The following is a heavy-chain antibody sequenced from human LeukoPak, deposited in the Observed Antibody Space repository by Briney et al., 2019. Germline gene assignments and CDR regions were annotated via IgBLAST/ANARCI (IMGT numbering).Heavy chain of an antibody. D-gene: IGHD5-12*01. V-gene: IGHV4-38-2*02. CDR3: TRGSGYSGYDYSYYFYGMDV. Sequence: SETLSLTCTVSGYPISSGHYWGWLRQPPGEGLERSWSICHSESTLYNPSLKSRVTISVDTAKNQFSLKLSSVTAADTAVYYCTRGSGYSGYDYSYYFYGMDVWGKGTTVTVSS. J-gene: IGHJ6*04. CDR2: ICHSEST. CDR1: GYPISSGHY.